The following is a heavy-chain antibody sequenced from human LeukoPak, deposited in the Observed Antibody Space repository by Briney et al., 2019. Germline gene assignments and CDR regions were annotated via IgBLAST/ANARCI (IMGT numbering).Heavy chain of an antibody. V-gene: IGHV4-59*01. CDR1: GGSISSYY. J-gene: IGHJ4*02. CDR2: IYYSGST. CDR3: ARDPPSYYDSSGTFSI. Sequence: PSETLSLTCTVSGGSISSYYWSWIRQPPGKGLEWIGYIYYSGSTNYNPSLKSRVTISVDTSENQFSLKLSSVTAADTAVYYCARDPPSYYDSSGTFSIWGQGTLVTVSS. D-gene: IGHD3-22*01.